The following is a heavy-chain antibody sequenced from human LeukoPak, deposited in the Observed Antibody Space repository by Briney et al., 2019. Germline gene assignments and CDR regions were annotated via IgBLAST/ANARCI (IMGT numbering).Heavy chain of an antibody. D-gene: IGHD3-10*01. J-gene: IGHJ4*02. CDR2: IYWNDDK. CDR3: AHRPDHYSDGSGSYDYFDY. Sequence: ESGPTLVKPTQTLTLTCTFSGFSPSTSGVGVGWIRQPPGKALEWLALIYWNDDKRYSPSLKSRLTITKDTSKNQVVLTMTNMDPVDTATYYCAHRPDHYSDGSGSYDYFDYWGQGTLVTVSS. V-gene: IGHV2-5*01. CDR1: GFSPSTSGVG.